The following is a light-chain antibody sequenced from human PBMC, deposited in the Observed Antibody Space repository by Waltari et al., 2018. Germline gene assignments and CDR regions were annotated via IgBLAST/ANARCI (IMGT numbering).Light chain of an antibody. CDR2: WAS. CDR1: KSVLYSSNNKNY. CDR3: QQYYSTPYT. V-gene: IGKV4-1*01. J-gene: IGKJ2*01. Sequence: DIVMTQSPDSLAVSLGGRATINCKSSKSVLYSSNNKNYLAWYQQKPGQPPKLLIYWASTREFGVPDRFSGSGSGTDFTLTISSLQAEDVAVYYCQQYYSTPYTFGQGTKLEIK.